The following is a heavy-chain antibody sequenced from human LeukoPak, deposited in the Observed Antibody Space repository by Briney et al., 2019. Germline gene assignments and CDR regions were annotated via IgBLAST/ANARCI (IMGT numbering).Heavy chain of an antibody. V-gene: IGHV3-7*03. D-gene: IGHD3-9*01. Sequence: GGSLRLSCAASGFTFGIYSMNWVRQAPGKGLEWVANIKPDESEKYYVGSVKGRFTISRDNAKNSLYLQMNSLRAEDTAVYYCAKWGPYDILTGRINWGQGTLVTVSS. CDR1: GFTFGIYS. CDR3: AKWGPYDILTGRIN. J-gene: IGHJ4*02. CDR2: IKPDESEK.